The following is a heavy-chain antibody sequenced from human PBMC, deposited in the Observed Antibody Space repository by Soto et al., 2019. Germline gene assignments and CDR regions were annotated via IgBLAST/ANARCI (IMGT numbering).Heavy chain of an antibody. D-gene: IGHD4-17*01. V-gene: IGHV5-51*01. Sequence: GDSLKISCQVSAYTFTIYWIGWVRQMPGKGLEWMGIIYPSDSDTRYSPSFQGQVTISADQSINTAYLQWDSLKASDTAIYYCARPANTVADHFDLWGQGTPVTVSS. CDR1: AYTFTIYW. CDR2: IYPSDSDT. J-gene: IGHJ4*02. CDR3: ARPANTVADHFDL.